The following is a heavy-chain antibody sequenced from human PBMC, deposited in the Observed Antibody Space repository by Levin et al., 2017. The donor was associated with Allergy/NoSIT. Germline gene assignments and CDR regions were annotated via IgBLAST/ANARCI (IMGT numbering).Heavy chain of an antibody. V-gene: IGHV3-21*01. J-gene: IGHJ4*02. CDR1: GFTFSSYG. CDR2: ITTSSNYI. D-gene: IGHD3-9*01. Sequence: GESLKISCAASGFTFSSYGMNWVRQAPGKGLEWVSSITTSSNYIHYADSVKGRFTISRDNAKNSLFLQMNSLRVEDTAVYYCARDDEVVTGYPYFDYWGQGTLVTVSA. CDR3: ARDDEVVTGYPYFDY.